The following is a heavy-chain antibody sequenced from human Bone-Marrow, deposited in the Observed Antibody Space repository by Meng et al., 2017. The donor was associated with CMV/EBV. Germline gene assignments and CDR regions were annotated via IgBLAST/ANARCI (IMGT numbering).Heavy chain of an antibody. D-gene: IGHD2-2*01. J-gene: IGHJ3*02. CDR3: AKDHADIVVVPAAHRLGGDAFDI. CDR1: GFTFSSYA. CDR2: IYSGGSST. V-gene: IGHV3-23*03. Sequence: GESLKISCAASGFTFSSYAMSWVRQAPGKGLEWVSVIYSGGSSTYYADSVKGRFTISRDNSKNTLYLQMNSLRAEDTAVYYCAKDHADIVVVPAAHRLGGDAFDIWGQGTMVTVSS.